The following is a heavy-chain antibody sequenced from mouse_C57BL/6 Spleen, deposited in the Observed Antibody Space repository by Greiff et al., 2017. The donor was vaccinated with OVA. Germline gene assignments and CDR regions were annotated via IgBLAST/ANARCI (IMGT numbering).Heavy chain of an antibody. CDR3: ARYYGYDRAFAY. J-gene: IGHJ3*01. CDR2: INPNYGTT. CDR1: GYSFTDYN. Sequence: VHVKQSGPELVKPGASVKISCKASGYSFTDYNMNWVKQSNGKSLEWIGVINPNYGTTSYNQKFKGKATLTVDQSSSTAYMQLNSLTSEDSAVYYCARYYGYDRAFAYWGQGTLVTVSA. D-gene: IGHD2-2*01. V-gene: IGHV1-39*01.